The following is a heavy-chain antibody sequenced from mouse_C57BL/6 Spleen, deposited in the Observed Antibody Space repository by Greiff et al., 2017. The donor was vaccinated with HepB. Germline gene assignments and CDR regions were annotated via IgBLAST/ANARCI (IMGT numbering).Heavy chain of an antibody. V-gene: IGHV1-69*01. D-gene: IGHD2-3*01. Sequence: QVHVKQPGAELVMPGASVKLSCKASGYTFTSYWMHWVKQRPGQGLEWIGEIDPSDSYTNYNQKFKGKSTLTVDKSSSTAYMQLSSLTSEDSAVYYCARGIYDGYYVGAMDYWGQGTSVTVSS. CDR3: ARGIYDGYYVGAMDY. CDR2: IDPSDSYT. J-gene: IGHJ4*01. CDR1: GYTFTSYW.